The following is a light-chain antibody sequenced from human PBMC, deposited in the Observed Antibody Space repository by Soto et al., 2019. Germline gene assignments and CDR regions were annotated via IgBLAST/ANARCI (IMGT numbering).Light chain of an antibody. CDR3: QQYYRFPFT. CDR1: QDVNSY. Sequence: VIWMTQSPSLLSASTGDRVTITCRMSQDVNSYLAWYQQKPGKAPELLIYAASTLQSGVPSRFTGSGSGTDFTLTISSLQSEDFATYYCQQYYRFPFTFGQGTKLEIK. J-gene: IGKJ2*01. CDR2: AAS. V-gene: IGKV1D-8*01.